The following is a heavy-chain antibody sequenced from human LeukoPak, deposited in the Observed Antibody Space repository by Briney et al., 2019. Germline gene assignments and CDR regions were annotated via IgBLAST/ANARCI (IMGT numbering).Heavy chain of an antibody. J-gene: IGHJ2*01. CDR2: FYYSGST. CDR3: ATAAPDWHFDL. V-gene: IGHV4-59*02. CDR1: GGSVSSFY. Sequence: SSETLSLTCTVSGGSVSSFYWSWIRQPPGKGLEWIGYFYYSGSTNYNPSLKSRVTISVDTSKKQFSLKLSSVTAADTAVYYCATAAPDWHFDLWSRGNLVTVSS. D-gene: IGHD2-15*01.